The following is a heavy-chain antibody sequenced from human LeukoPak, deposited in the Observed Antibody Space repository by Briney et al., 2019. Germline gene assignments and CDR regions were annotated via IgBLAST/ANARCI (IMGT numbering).Heavy chain of an antibody. CDR2: IKSKSDGGTT. D-gene: IGHD2-21*01. J-gene: IGHJ4*02. CDR3: TTCVISPQYY. Sequence: GGSLRLSCAASGFTFSDAWMTWVRQAPGKRLEWVGRIKSKSDGGTTDYAAPVKGRFIISREDSKNTLYLQTNSLKTEDIAVYYYTTCVISPQYYWGQGTLVTVSS. CDR1: GFTFSDAW. V-gene: IGHV3-15*01.